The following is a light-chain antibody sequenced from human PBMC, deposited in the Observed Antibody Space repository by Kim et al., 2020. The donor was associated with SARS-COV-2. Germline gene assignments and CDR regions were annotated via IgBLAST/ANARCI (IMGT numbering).Light chain of an antibody. CDR1: SLRSYY. Sequence: LGQTGRITCQGDSLRSYYASWYQKKPGQAPVLVIYGKNNRPSGIPDRFSGSSSGNTASLTITGAQAEDEADYYCNSRDSSGNHLGVFGGGTQLTVL. CDR2: GKN. V-gene: IGLV3-19*01. CDR3: NSRDSSGNHLGV. J-gene: IGLJ3*02.